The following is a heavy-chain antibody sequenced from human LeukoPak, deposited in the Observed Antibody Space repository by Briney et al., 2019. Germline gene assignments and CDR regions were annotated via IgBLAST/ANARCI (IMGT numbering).Heavy chain of an antibody. CDR3: ARDKPGMDV. CDR2: INHSGST. J-gene: IGHJ6*02. V-gene: IGHV4-39*07. CDR1: GGSISSSSYY. Sequence: PSETLSLTCTVSGGSISSSSYYWGWIRQPPGKGLEWIGEINHSGSTNYNPSLKSRVTISVDTSKNQFSLKLSSVTAADTAVYYCARDKPGMDVWGQGTTVTVSS.